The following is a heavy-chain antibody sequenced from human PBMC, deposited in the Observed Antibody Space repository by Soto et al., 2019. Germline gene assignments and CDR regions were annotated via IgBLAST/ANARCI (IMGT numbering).Heavy chain of an antibody. V-gene: IGHV4-59*11. Sequence: QVDLQESGPGLVKPSANLSLTCTVSGGSSNNHYWSWIRQPPGKGLEWIGYIYYTGSTYYNPSLQSRVTVSVETSKSQFSLNLTSLTAADTAIYYCARANWHPEYWGQGTLVTVSS. CDR3: ARANWHPEY. CDR2: IYYTGST. CDR1: GGSSNNHY. D-gene: IGHD7-27*01. J-gene: IGHJ4*02.